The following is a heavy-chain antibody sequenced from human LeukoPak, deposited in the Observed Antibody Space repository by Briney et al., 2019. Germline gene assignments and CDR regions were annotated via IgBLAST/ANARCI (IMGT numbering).Heavy chain of an antibody. J-gene: IGHJ4*02. V-gene: IGHV1-24*01. CDR3: ATGIYYYYDSSGYGY. CDR1: GYTLTELS. D-gene: IGHD3-22*01. Sequence: ASVKVSCKVSGYTLTELSMHWVRQAPGKGLEWMGGFDPEDGETIYAQKFQGRVTMTEDTSTDTAYMELSSLRSEDTAVYYCATGIYYYYDSSGYGYWGQGTLVTVSS. CDR2: FDPEDGET.